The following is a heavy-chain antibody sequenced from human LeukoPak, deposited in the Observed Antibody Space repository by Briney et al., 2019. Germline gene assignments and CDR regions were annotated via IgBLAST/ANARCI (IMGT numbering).Heavy chain of an antibody. Sequence: SETLSLTCTVSGGSMCSSSYYWGWIRQPPGKGLEWIGSFYYSESTYQNPSLKSRVTISVDTSKNQFSLKLSSVTAADTAVYYCAREVEVPGYYYSYMDVWGKGTTVTISS. CDR3: AREVEVPGYYYSYMDV. V-gene: IGHV4-39*07. D-gene: IGHD3-10*01. CDR2: FYYSEST. J-gene: IGHJ6*03. CDR1: GGSMCSSSYY.